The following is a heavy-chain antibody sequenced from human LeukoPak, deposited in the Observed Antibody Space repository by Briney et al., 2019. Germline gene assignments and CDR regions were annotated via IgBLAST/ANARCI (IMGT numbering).Heavy chain of an antibody. Sequence: GGSLRLSCAASGFTFSSYGMHWVRQAPGKGLEWVAVISYDGSNKYYADSVKGRFTISRDNSKNTLYLQMNSLRAEDTAVYYCAKVGAGYSSGWYYGDWGQGTLVTVSS. J-gene: IGHJ4*02. CDR1: GFTFSSYG. D-gene: IGHD6-19*01. V-gene: IGHV3-30*18. CDR3: AKVGAGYSSGWYYGD. CDR2: ISYDGSNK.